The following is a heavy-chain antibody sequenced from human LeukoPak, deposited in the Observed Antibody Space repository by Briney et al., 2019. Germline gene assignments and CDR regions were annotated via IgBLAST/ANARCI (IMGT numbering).Heavy chain of an antibody. CDR3: ARRRSWPDAFDI. V-gene: IGHV4-59*01. D-gene: IGHD1-26*01. CDR2: IYYSEST. J-gene: IGHJ3*02. Sequence: PSETLSLTCTVSGGSISSYYWSWIRQPPGEGLEWIGYIYYSESTDYNSSLKSRVTISLDTSKNQFSLKLSSVTAADTAVYYCARRRSWPDAFDIWGQGTMVTVSS. CDR1: GGSISSYY.